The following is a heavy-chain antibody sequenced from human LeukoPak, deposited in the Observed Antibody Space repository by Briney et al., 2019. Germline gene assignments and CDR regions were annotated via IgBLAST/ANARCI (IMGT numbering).Heavy chain of an antibody. CDR3: AKDLLWFGEPPGGMDV. V-gene: IGHV3-30*18. CDR2: ISYDGSDK. CDR1: GFTFSSFG. Sequence: GRSLRPSCAASGFTFSSFGMHWVHQAPGKGLEWVAVISYDGSDKYYADSVKGRFTISRDNSKNTLYLQMNSLRTEDTAVYYCAKDLLWFGEPPGGMDVWGQGTTVTVSS. J-gene: IGHJ6*02. D-gene: IGHD3-10*01.